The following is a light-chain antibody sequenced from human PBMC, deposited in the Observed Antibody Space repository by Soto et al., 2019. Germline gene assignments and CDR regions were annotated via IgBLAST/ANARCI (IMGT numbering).Light chain of an antibody. Sequence: QSALTQPPSASGTPGQRVTISCSGSSSNVGNHFVYWYQHLPGTAPRLLIYNSDQRPSRVPDRFSGSKSGASASLAISGLRADDVGDYYCATWDDSLSGRVFGGGTKVTVL. CDR1: SSNVGNHF. J-gene: IGLJ3*02. CDR3: ATWDDSLSGRV. V-gene: IGLV1-47*02. CDR2: NSD.